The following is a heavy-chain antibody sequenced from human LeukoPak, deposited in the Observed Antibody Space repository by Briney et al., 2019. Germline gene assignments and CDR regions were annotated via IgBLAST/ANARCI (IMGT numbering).Heavy chain of an antibody. CDR1: GFTFDDYA. J-gene: IGHJ4*02. V-gene: IGHV3-9*01. CDR3: ARDRNYYDSSGYHRVDY. D-gene: IGHD3-22*01. Sequence: GRSLRLSCAASGFTFDDYATHWVRQAPGKGLEWVSGISWNSGSIGYADSVKGRFTISRDNAKKSLYLQMNSLRAEDTAVYYCARDRNYYDSSGYHRVDYWGQGTLVTVSS. CDR2: ISWNSGSI.